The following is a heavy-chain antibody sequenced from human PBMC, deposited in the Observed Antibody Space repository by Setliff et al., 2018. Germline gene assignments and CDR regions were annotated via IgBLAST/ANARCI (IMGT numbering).Heavy chain of an antibody. D-gene: IGHD3-22*01. CDR3: ARVVGYYDSSGYYYVKWFDP. CDR2: IYYSGST. Sequence: LSLTCTAYGGSISSYYWSWIRQPPGKGLEWIGYIYYSGSTNYNPSLKSRVTISVDTSKNKFSLKLSPVTAADTAVDYCARVVGYYDSSGYYYVKWFDPWGQGTLVTVSS. J-gene: IGHJ5*02. CDR1: GGSISSYY. V-gene: IGHV4-59*01.